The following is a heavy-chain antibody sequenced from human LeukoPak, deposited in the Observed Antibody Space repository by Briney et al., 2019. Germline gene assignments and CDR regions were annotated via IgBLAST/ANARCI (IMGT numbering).Heavy chain of an antibody. Sequence: PGGSLRLSCAASGFTFSNYGMHWVRQAPGKGLEWVAVIWYDGSNKYYGDSVKGRFTISRDNSKNTLYVQMNSLRAEDTAVYYCARGDGHNFNYFDYWGQGTLVTVSS. CDR3: ARGDGHNFNYFDY. CDR2: IWYDGSNK. J-gene: IGHJ4*02. CDR1: GFTFSNYG. V-gene: IGHV3-33*01. D-gene: IGHD5-24*01.